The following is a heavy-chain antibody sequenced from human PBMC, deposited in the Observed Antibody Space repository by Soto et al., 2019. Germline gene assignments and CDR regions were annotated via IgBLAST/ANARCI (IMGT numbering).Heavy chain of an antibody. CDR2: ISSSSSYT. Sequence: PGGSLRLSCSASGFTFSDYYMSWIRQAPGKGLEWVSYISSSSSYTNYADSVKGRFTISRENAKNSRYLQMNSLRAGDTAVYYCARGLIYGGGSIRRGSAFDIWGQETMVTVSS. CDR3: ARGLIYGGGSIRRGSAFDI. CDR1: GFTFSDYY. D-gene: IGHD3-3*01. V-gene: IGHV3-11*06. J-gene: IGHJ3*02.